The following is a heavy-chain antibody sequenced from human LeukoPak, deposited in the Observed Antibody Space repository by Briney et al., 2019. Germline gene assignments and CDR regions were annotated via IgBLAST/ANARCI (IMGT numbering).Heavy chain of an antibody. CDR2: ISSSGSTI. CDR3: ARGRDGYNFNHY. CDR1: GFTFSSYE. J-gene: IGHJ4*02. Sequence: GGSPRLSCAASGFTFSSYEMNWVRQAPGKGLEWVSYISSSGSTIYYADSVKGRFTISRDNAKNSLYLQMNSLRAEDTAVYYCARGRDGYNFNHYWGQGTLVTVSS. V-gene: IGHV3-48*03. D-gene: IGHD5-24*01.